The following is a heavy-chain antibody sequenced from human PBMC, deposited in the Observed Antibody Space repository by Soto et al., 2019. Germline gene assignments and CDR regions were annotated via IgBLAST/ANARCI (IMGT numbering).Heavy chain of an antibody. CDR1: GFTFSSYG. CDR3: ARSPPSRGRIMDLDY. CDR2: IWYDGSNK. Sequence: PGGSLRLSCAASGFTFSSYGMHWVRQAPGKGLEWVAVIWYDGSNKYYADSVKGRFTISRDNSKNTLYLQMNSLRAEDTAVYYCARSPPSRGRIMDLDYWGQGTLVTVSS. D-gene: IGHD3-16*01. V-gene: IGHV3-33*01. J-gene: IGHJ4*02.